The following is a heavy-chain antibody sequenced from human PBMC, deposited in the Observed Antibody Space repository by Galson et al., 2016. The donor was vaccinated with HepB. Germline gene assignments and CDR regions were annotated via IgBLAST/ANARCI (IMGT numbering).Heavy chain of an antibody. CDR3: AREPTRSWALDYYYYMDV. J-gene: IGHJ6*03. D-gene: IGHD6-13*01. Sequence: CAISGDSVSSPNAAWNWIRQSPSRGLEWLGRTYYRSKWYNEYAVSLKGRITINPDAFKNQFSLQLNSVTPEDTAVYYCAREPTRSWALDYYYYMDVWGKGTTVTVSS. V-gene: IGHV6-1*01. CDR2: TYYRSKWYN. CDR1: GDSVSSPNAA.